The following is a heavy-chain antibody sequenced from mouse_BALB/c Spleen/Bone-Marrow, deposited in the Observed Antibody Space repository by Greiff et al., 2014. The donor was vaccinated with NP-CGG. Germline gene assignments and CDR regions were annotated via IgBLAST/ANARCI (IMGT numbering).Heavy chain of an antibody. CDR3: TRQYGNYYAMDY. V-gene: IGHV1S126*01. J-gene: IGHJ4*01. CDR2: IYPSDSYT. Sequence: VKLVESGAELVRPGASVKVSCKASGYTFTSYWINWVKQRPGQGLEWIGNIYPSDSYTNYKQNFKDKATLTVDKSSSTAYMQHSSTTSEDAAVYYYTRQYGNYYAMDYWGQGTSVTVSS. CDR1: GYTFTSYW. D-gene: IGHD2-10*02.